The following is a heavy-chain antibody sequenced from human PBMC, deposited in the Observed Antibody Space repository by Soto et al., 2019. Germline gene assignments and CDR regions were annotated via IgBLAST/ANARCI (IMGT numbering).Heavy chain of an antibody. Sequence: LGESLTISCKGSGYSFTSYWIGWVRQMPGKGLEWMGIIYPGDSDTRYSPSFQGQVTISADKSISTAYLQWSSLKASDTAMYYCARLQYSSDVYWDGMDVWGQGTTVTVSS. CDR1: GYSFTSYW. V-gene: IGHV5-51*01. CDR3: ARLQYSSDVYWDGMDV. J-gene: IGHJ6*02. CDR2: IYPGDSDT. D-gene: IGHD6-25*01.